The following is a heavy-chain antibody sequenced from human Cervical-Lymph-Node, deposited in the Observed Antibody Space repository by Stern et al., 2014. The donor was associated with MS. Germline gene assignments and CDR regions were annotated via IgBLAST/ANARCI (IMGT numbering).Heavy chain of an antibody. V-gene: IGHV1-69*06. Sequence: QVQLVQAGADVKKPGSSVRLSCKASGGISWLRQATGQGLEWMGGINPFLGTGNENYAQNLQGRITIIEDTSKKTNYTELHNMAFDDTAVYYCARGAGDNWFDPWGQGTLVSVSS. CDR1: GG. D-gene: IGHD3-10*01. CDR3: ARGAGDNWFDP. CDR2: INPFLGTGNE. J-gene: IGHJ5*02.